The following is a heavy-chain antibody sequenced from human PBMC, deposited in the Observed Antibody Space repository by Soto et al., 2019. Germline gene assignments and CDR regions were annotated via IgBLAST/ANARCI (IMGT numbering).Heavy chain of an antibody. V-gene: IGHV4-30-2*01. J-gene: IGHJ2*01. CDR1: GGSISSGGYS. D-gene: IGHD3-10*01. CDR2: IYHSGST. Sequence: SETVSLTCAVSGGSISSGGYSWSWIRQPPGKGLEWIGYIYHSGSTYYNPSLKSRVTISVDRSKNQFSLKLSSVTAADTAVYYCARGAYYFESGSGLWYFDLWGRGTLVTVSS. CDR3: ARGAYYFESGSGLWYFDL.